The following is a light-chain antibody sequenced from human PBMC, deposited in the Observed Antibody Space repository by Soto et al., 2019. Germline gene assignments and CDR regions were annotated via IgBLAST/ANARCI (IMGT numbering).Light chain of an antibody. Sequence: QSALTQPASVSGSPGQSITITCTGTISDVGGYNYVSWYQQHPGKAPKLMIYDVSKRPSGVPDRFSGSKSGNTASLTISGLQAEDEADYYCCSYAGSYTFVVFGGGTKVTVL. CDR1: ISDVGGYNY. CDR2: DVS. J-gene: IGLJ2*01. CDR3: CSYAGSYTFVV. V-gene: IGLV2-11*01.